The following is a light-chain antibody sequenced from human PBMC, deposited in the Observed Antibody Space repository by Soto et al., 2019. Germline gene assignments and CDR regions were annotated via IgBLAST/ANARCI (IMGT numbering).Light chain of an antibody. CDR2: WAS. CDR1: QSVLYSSDNKNY. V-gene: IGKV4-1*01. CDR3: QQYYSTPMYT. Sequence: DIVMTQSPDSLAVSLGERATINCKSSQSVLYSSDNKNYLAWYQQKPGQPPKVLIYWASTRESGVPDRFSGSASGTDFTLTISSLQAEDVAVYYCQQYYSTPMYTFGQGTKLEIK. J-gene: IGKJ2*01.